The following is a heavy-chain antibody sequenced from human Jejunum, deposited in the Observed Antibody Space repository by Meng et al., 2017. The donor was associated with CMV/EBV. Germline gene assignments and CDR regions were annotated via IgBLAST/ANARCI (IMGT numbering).Heavy chain of an antibody. Sequence: QVRPVQSGAEVKKPGSSVKVSCTSSGGSVNNYAINWVRQAPGQGLEWMGGIIPIFRTPQYAQKFQGRLTITADGPTGTTFMELSSLTSDDTAIYYCARGFSNGYQPFDYWGQGTLVTVSS. V-gene: IGHV1-69*01. J-gene: IGHJ4*02. CDR1: GGSVNNYA. CDR2: IIPIFRTP. D-gene: IGHD2-2*01. CDR3: ARGFSNGYQPFDY.